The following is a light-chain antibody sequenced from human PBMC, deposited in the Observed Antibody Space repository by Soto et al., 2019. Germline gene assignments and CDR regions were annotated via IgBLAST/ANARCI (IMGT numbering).Light chain of an antibody. CDR3: QQFGSSPWT. V-gene: IGKV3-20*01. CDR2: STS. J-gene: IGKJ1*01. CDR1: QSVSGSY. Sequence: EIVLTQSPGTLSLSPEERATLSCRASQSVSGSYLAWYQQKPGQAPRLLIYSTSSRATDIPDRFSGSGSGTDFTLTISRLEPEEFAVYYCQQFGSSPWTFGQGTKVEI.